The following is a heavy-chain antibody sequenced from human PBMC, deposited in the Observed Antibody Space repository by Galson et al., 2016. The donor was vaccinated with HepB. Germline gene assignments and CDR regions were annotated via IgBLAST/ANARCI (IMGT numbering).Heavy chain of an antibody. V-gene: IGHV5-51*01. CDR1: GYIFTNYY. CDR3: ARQYNGTFSAWFDP. Sequence: QSGAEVKKPGESLRISCKGSGYIFTNYYIGWVRQMPGKGLEWMGIIYPAESDIRYSPSLQGQVTISADKSIDTAYLQWSSLKASDTAIYYCARQYNGTFSAWFDPWGQGILITVSS. J-gene: IGHJ5*02. D-gene: IGHD1-26*01. CDR2: IYPAESDI.